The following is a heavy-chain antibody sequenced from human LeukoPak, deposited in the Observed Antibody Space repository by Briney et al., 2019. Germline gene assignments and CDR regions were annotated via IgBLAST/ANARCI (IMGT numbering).Heavy chain of an antibody. Sequence: PSETLSLTCAVSGGSISSSNWWSWVRQPPGKGLEWIGEIYHSVSTNYNPSLKSRVTISVDKSKNQFSLKLSSVTAADTAVYYCASIAAAATYYYYGMDVWGQGTTVTVSS. V-gene: IGHV4-4*02. D-gene: IGHD6-13*01. CDR2: IYHSVST. J-gene: IGHJ6*02. CDR3: ASIAAAATYYYYGMDV. CDR1: GGSISSSNW.